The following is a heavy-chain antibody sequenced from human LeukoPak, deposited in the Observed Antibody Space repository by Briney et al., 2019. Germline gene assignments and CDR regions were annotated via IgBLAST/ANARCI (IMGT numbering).Heavy chain of an antibody. CDR2: CYYSGTT. CDR1: GGSTTSNRYY. CDR3: ARPKRYSYGYLDY. D-gene: IGHD5-18*01. J-gene: IGHJ4*02. Sequence: SQSLSLTSSVSGGSTTSNRYYWGSVRPPPRKRLEWIGICYYSGTTYYNPSIKSRVTISVDTSKNQFSLKLSSVTAADTAVYYCARPKRYSYGYLDYWGQGTLVTVSS. V-gene: IGHV4-39*01.